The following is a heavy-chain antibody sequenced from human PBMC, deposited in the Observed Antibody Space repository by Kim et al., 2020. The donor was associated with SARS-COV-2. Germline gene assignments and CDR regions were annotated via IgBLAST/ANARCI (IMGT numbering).Heavy chain of an antibody. Sequence: GGSLRLSCAASGFTFSSYAMSWVRQAPGKGLEWVSAIGGSGGSTYYADSVKGRFTISRDNSKNTLFLQMNSLRADDTAVYFFAKDRDYWYFDLWGRGTLVTVSS. V-gene: IGHV3-23*01. CDR2: IGGSGGST. CDR1: GFTFSSYA. J-gene: IGHJ2*01. CDR3: AKDRDYWYFDL.